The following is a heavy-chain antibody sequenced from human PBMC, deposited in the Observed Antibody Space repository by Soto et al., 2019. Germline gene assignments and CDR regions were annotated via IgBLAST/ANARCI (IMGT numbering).Heavy chain of an antibody. CDR1: RDTFSFYT. V-gene: IGHV1-69*02. CDR2: FIPMVSMS. Sequence: QVLLVQSGAEVKKPGSSVKVSCTASRDTFSFYTIPWVRQAPGQGPEWMGRFIPMVSMSDYARRFQGRVTITADTATSTVYMQLHSLRSEDTAVYYCATNYGSGSTHFDHWGQGTLITVSS. D-gene: IGHD3-10*01. J-gene: IGHJ4*02. CDR3: ATNYGSGSTHFDH.